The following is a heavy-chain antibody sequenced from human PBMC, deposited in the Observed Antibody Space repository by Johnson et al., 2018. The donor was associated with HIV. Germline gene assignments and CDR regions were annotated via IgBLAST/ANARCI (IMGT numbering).Heavy chain of an antibody. D-gene: IGHD3-10*01. Sequence: QVQLVESGGGVVQPGRSLRITCAASGFTFSSYAMHWVRQAPDKGLEWVAVISYDGSNKYYADSVKGRFTISRDNSKNTLYLQMNSLRAEDTAVYYCARPQGTGDAVDIWGQGTMVTVSS. CDR2: ISYDGSNK. V-gene: IGHV3-30*04. CDR1: GFTFSSYA. J-gene: IGHJ3*02. CDR3: ARPQGTGDAVDI.